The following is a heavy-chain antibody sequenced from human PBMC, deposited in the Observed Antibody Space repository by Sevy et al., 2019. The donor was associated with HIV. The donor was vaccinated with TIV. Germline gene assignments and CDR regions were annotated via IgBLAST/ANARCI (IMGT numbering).Heavy chain of an antibody. V-gene: IGHV3-21*06. J-gene: IGHJ3*02. CDR1: GFTFSTYT. D-gene: IGHD6-25*01. CDR3: ARGGSNSGYEAFDI. Sequence: GGSLRLSCAPSGFTFSTYTINWVRQAPGKGLEWVSSITVYSSYINYADSMKGRITISRDNVKNSLFLQMNSLRAEDTAVYYCARGGSNSGYEAFDIWGQGTMVTVSS. CDR2: ITVYSSYI.